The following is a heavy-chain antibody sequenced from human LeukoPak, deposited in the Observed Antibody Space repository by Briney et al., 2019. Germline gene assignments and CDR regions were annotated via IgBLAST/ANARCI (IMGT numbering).Heavy chain of an antibody. Sequence: GGSLRLSCAASGFTFSSYSMDWVRQAPGKGLEWVSYISTSSSTIYYADSVKGRFTISRDNAKNSLYLQMNSLRDEDTAVYYCARGRSAAGPLHDFDSWGQGTLVMVSS. CDR3: ARGRSAAGPLHDFDS. J-gene: IGHJ4*02. V-gene: IGHV3-48*02. CDR2: ISTSSSTI. CDR1: GFTFSSYS. D-gene: IGHD6-13*01.